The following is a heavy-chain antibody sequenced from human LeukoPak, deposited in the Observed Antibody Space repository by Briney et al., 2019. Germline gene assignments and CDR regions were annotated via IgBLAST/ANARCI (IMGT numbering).Heavy chain of an antibody. CDR2: INHSGST. V-gene: IGHV4-34*01. CDR1: GGSFSGYY. Sequence: SETLSLTCAVYGGSFSGYYWSWIRQPPGKGLEWIGEINHSGSTNYNPSLKSRVTISVDTSKNQFSLKLSSVTAADTAVYYCAGKLRFGKFDYWAREPWSPSPQ. D-gene: IGHD3-16*01. J-gene: IGHJ4*02. CDR3: AGKLRFGKFDY.